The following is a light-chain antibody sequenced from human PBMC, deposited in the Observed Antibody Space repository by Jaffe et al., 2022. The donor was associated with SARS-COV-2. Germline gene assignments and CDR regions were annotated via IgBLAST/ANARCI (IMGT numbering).Light chain of an antibody. CDR2: DVS. Sequence: EIVLTQSPATLSLSPGERAILSCRASQGVSSYLAWYQQKPGQAPRLLIYDVSNRATGIPARFSGSGSGTDFTLTISSLEPEDFAVYYCQQRSIWPLTFGGGTKVEIK. CDR1: QGVSSY. V-gene: IGKV3-11*01. J-gene: IGKJ4*01. CDR3: QQRSIWPLT.